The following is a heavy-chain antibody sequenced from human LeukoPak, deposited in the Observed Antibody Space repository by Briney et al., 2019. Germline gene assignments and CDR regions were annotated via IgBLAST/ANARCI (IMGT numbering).Heavy chain of an antibody. CDR2: IERDGSET. D-gene: IGHD3/OR15-3a*01. Sequence: GGSLRLSCAASGFTLSTYWMSWVRQAPGKGLEWVANIERDGSETNYVGSVKGRFTISRDNSKNTLYLQMNSLKPEDTAVYFCARDSRLKWTEYYFDFWGQGTLVTVSS. CDR1: GFTLSTYW. V-gene: IGHV3-7*01. CDR3: ARDSRLKWTEYYFDF. J-gene: IGHJ4*02.